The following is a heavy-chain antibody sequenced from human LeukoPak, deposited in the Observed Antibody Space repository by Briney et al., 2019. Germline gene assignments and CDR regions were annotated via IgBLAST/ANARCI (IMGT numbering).Heavy chain of an antibody. CDR1: GFTLSSYA. Sequence: GGSLRLSCAASGFTLSSYAMSWVRQAPGKGLEWASSISASGGSTNYADPVKGRFTISRDNSKNTVYLQMNSLRAEDTAVYYCAKVMKGSERLTMVRGVIIKTAGLYYMDVWGKGTTVTVSS. CDR2: ISASGGST. D-gene: IGHD3-10*01. V-gene: IGHV3-23*01. CDR3: AKVMKGSERLTMVRGVIIKTAGLYYMDV. J-gene: IGHJ6*03.